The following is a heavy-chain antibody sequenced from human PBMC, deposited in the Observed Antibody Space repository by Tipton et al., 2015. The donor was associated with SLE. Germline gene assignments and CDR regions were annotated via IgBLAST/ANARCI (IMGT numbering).Heavy chain of an antibody. Sequence: TLSLTCTVSGDSISGHYWSWIRQPPEKGLEWIGYVYYSGTTNYNPSLKSRVTMSVDTSKNHFSLNLSSVAAADTAVYYCARVRPAAGHFDYWGQGTLVPVSS. CDR1: GDSISGHY. J-gene: IGHJ4*02. CDR3: ARVRPAAGHFDY. V-gene: IGHV4-59*11. CDR2: VYYSGTT. D-gene: IGHD6-13*01.